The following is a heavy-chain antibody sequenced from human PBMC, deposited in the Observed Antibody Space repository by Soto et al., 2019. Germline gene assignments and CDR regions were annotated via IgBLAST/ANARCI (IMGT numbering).Heavy chain of an antibody. V-gene: IGHV3-9*01. CDR1: GFTFDDYA. J-gene: IGHJ3*02. Sequence: EVQLVESGGGLVQPGRSLRLSCAASGFTFDDYAMHWVRQAPGKGLEWVSGISWNSGSIGYADSVKGRFTISRDNAKNSLYLQMNSLRAEDTALYYCAKDTGIAVAGLDAFDIWGQGTMVTVSS. CDR3: AKDTGIAVAGLDAFDI. D-gene: IGHD6-19*01. CDR2: ISWNSGSI.